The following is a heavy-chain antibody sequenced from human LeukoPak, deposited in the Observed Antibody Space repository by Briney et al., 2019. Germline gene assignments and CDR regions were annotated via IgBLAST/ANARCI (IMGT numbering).Heavy chain of an antibody. Sequence: GGSLRLPCAASGFTFSGYGMHWVRQAPGKGLEWVAVISYDGSHKYYADSVKGRFTISRDSSKNTLYLQMNSLRAEDTAVYYCAKDSCGGDCYSFDYWGQGTLVTVSS. CDR1: GFTFSGYG. CDR2: ISYDGSHK. V-gene: IGHV3-30*18. D-gene: IGHD2-21*02. J-gene: IGHJ4*02. CDR3: AKDSCGGDCYSFDY.